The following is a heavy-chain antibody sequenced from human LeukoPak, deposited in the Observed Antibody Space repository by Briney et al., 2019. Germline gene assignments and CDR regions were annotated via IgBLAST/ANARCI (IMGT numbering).Heavy chain of an antibody. V-gene: IGHV3-23*01. D-gene: IGHD5-18*01. J-gene: IGHJ4*02. CDR3: ATYRQIQVPFEF. Sequence: PGGSLRLSCAASGFPFSDFPMIWVRQAPGKGLEWVSTIFPSSVEIHYADSVKGRFTISRDNSRSTLSLQMDSLRAEDTATYYCATYRQIQVPFEFWGQGTLVTVSS. CDR2: IFPSSVEI. CDR1: GFPFSDFP.